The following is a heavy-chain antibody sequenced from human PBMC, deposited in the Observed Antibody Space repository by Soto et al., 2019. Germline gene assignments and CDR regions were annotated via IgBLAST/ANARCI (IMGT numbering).Heavy chain of an antibody. J-gene: IGHJ4*02. CDR1: GESFSGYY. V-gene: IGHV4-34*01. D-gene: IGHD6-6*01. Sequence: SETLSLTCSVCGESFSGYYWSWIRQPPGKGLEWIGEINHSGSTSYNPALKSRVTISVDTSKKQFPLKLSSVTPADTAVYYCARARGGSSSYYFDYWGQGTLVTVSS. CDR2: INHSGST. CDR3: ARARGGSSSYYFDY.